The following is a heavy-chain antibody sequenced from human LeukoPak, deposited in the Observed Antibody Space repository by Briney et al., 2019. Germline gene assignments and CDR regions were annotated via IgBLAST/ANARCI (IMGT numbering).Heavy chain of an antibody. CDR1: GGSISSGDYY. Sequence: PSETLSLTCTVSGGSISSGDYYWSWIRQPPGKGLEWIGYIYYSGSTYYNPSLKSRVTISVDTSKNQFSLKLSPVTAADTAVYYCARVVNLAFGDLWGQGTLVTVSS. D-gene: IGHD3-16*01. CDR3: ARVVNLAFGDL. J-gene: IGHJ5*02. CDR2: IYYSGST. V-gene: IGHV4-30-4*01.